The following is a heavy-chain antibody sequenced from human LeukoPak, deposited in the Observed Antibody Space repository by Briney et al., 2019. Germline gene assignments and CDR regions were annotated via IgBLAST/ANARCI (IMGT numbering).Heavy chain of an antibody. V-gene: IGHV3-48*04. D-gene: IGHD6-13*01. Sequence: GGSLRLSCAASGFTFSSYSMNWVRQAPGKGLEWVSYISSSGSTIYYADSVKGRFTISRDNAKNSLYLQMDSLRAEDTAVYYCARDETAAAAGDYWGQRTLVTVSS. CDR3: ARDETAAAAGDY. CDR2: ISSSGSTI. CDR1: GFTFSSYS. J-gene: IGHJ4*02.